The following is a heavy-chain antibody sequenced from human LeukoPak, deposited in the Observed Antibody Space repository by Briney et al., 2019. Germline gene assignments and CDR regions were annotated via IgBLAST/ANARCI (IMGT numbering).Heavy chain of an antibody. CDR1: GYSFIKYD. J-gene: IGHJ4*02. CDR3: ARRSDLGYGYLGY. Sequence: ASVKVSCKASGYSFIKYDMNWVRQAPGQGLEWMGWINTNTGNPTYAQGFTGRFVFSLDTSVSTAYLQISGLKAEDTAVYYCARRSDLGYGYLGYWGQGTLVTVSS. D-gene: IGHD5-18*01. V-gene: IGHV7-4-1*02. CDR2: INTNTGNP.